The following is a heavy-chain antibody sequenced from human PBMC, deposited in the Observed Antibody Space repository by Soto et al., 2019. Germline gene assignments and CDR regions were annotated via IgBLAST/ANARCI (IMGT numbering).Heavy chain of an antibody. CDR3: ASAVDTAMVTSYYGMDV. V-gene: IGHV1-46*01. CDR2: INPSGGST. Sequence: ASVKVSCKASGYTFTSYYMHWVRQAPGQGLEWMGIINPSGGSTSYAQKLQGRVTMTRDTSTSTVYMELSSLRSEDTAVYYCASAVDTAMVTSYYGMDVWGQGTTVTVSS. D-gene: IGHD5-18*01. CDR1: GYTFTSYY. J-gene: IGHJ6*02.